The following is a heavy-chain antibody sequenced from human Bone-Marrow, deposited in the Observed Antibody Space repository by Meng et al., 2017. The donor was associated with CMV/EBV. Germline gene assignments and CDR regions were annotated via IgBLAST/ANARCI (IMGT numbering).Heavy chain of an antibody. CDR3: ARAAENYDFWSGYYYYYYGMDV. V-gene: IGHV1-18*01. Sequence: ASVKVSCKASGYMFSHFGIAWVRQAPGQGLEWMGWINPNSGGTNYAQKFQGRVTMTTDTSTSTAYMELRSLRSDDTAVYYCARAAENYDFWSGYYYYYYGMDVSGQGTTVTVSS. CDR2: INPNSGGT. CDR1: GYMFSHFG. D-gene: IGHD3-3*01. J-gene: IGHJ6*02.